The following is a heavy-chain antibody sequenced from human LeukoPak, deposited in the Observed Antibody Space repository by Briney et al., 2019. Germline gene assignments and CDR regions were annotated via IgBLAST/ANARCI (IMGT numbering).Heavy chain of an antibody. V-gene: IGHV1-2*02. Sequence: ASVKVSCKASGYTFTGYYMHWVRQAPGQGLEWMGWINPNSGGTKYAQKFQGRVSMTRDTSISTAYMELSGLRSDDTAVYYCARDEVAGRLRWFDPWGQGTLVTVSS. J-gene: IGHJ5*02. CDR3: ARDEVAGRLRWFDP. CDR1: GYTFTGYY. CDR2: INPNSGGT. D-gene: IGHD6-19*01.